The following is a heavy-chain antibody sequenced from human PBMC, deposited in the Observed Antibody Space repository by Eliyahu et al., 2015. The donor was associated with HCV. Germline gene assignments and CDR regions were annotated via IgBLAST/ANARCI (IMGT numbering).Heavy chain of an antibody. CDR3: ARDWDLYCGGDCYT. CDR1: GFTXSSNY. CDR2: IYSGGST. V-gene: IGHV3-66*01. D-gene: IGHD2-21*02. Sequence: EVQLVESGGGLVQPGGSXXLSXAASGFTXSSNYMSWVRQAPGKGLEWVSVIYSGGSTYYADSVKGRFTISRDNSKNTLYLQMNSLRAEDTAVYYCARDWDLYCGGDCYTWGQGTLVTVSS. J-gene: IGHJ5*02.